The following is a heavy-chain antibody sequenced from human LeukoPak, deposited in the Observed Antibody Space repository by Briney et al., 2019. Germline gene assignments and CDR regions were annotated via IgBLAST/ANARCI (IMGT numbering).Heavy chain of an antibody. CDR2: IYYSGGT. D-gene: IGHD3-3*01. CDR1: GGSFSGYY. J-gene: IGHJ4*02. CDR3: ARQSGPRSVDY. Sequence: SETLSLTCAVYGGSFSGYYRSWIRQPPGKGLEWIGCIYYSGGTNYNPSLKSRVTMSVDTSKNHFSLKLSSVTAADTAVYYCARQSGPRSVDYWGQGTLVTVSS. V-gene: IGHV4-59*08.